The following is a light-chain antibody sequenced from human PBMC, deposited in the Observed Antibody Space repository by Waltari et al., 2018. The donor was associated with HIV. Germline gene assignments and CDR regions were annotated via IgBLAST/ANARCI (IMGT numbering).Light chain of an antibody. V-gene: IGLV2-23*02. CDR3: CSYAGSSTLV. J-gene: IGLJ3*02. CDR2: EVR. CDR1: IRDVGTYNL. Sequence: QSALTQPASVSGSPGQSITISCTGTIRDVGTYNLVSWYQQHPGNAPKVLIYEVRQRPSGVSDRFSGSKSGNTASLTISGLQAEDEAHYYCCSYAGSSTLVFGGGTKLTVL.